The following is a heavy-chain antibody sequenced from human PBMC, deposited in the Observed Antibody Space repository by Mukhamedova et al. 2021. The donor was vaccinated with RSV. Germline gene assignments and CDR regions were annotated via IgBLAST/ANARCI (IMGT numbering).Heavy chain of an antibody. V-gene: IGHV3-23*01. J-gene: IGHJ4*02. D-gene: IGHD5-18*01. Sequence: VRQAPGKGLEWVSGITGSGPNTYYADSVKGRFTISRDNSRNTLYLRMNSLRADDTAVYYCAKGGGYSYGSGPGSDIDYLGQGTL. CDR3: AKGGGYSYGSGPGSDIDY. CDR2: ITGSGPNT.